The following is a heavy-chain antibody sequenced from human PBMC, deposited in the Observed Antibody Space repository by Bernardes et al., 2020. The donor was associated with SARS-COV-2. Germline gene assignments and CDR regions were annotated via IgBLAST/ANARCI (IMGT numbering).Heavy chain of an antibody. J-gene: IGHJ4*02. CDR2: IKEDGTGE. V-gene: IGHV3-7*02. Sequence: GGSLRLSCAGSGFTFSRNWMSWVRQAPGKGLEWVAMIKEDGTGEYYVDSVKGRFTVSTDTAKNSLYLQMNSLRAEDTAIYYCAKLDTATAQRRDWGQGTLGTVSS. D-gene: IGHD5-18*01. CDR3: AKLDTATAQRRD. CDR1: GFTFSRNW.